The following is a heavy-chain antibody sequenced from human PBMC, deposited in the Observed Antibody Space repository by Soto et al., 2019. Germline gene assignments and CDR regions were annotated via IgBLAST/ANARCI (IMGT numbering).Heavy chain of an antibody. D-gene: IGHD7-27*01. CDR1: GFPFSTSA. J-gene: IGHJ4*02. V-gene: IGHV3-23*01. Sequence: AGGSLRLSCEAPGFPFSTSAMSWVRQAPGKGLEGVSTISGSGGGKYYADSVNGRFTISGDNSKNTLFLQMNSLRAEDTALYYCARNWGIFDYWGQGTLVTVSS. CDR2: ISGSGGGK. CDR3: ARNWGIFDY.